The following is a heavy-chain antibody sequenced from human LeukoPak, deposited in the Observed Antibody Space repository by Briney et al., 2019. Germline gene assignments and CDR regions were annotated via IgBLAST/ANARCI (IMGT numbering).Heavy chain of an antibody. CDR2: ISYDGSNK. V-gene: IGHV3-30-3*01. CDR1: GFTFSSYA. J-gene: IGHJ6*02. Sequence: GGSLRLSCAASGFTFSSYAMHWVRQAPGKGLEWVAVISYDGSNKYYADSVKGRFTISRDNSKNTLYLQMNSLRAEDTAVYYCARSSTNFYDFWSGYYTHYYYYGMDVWGQGTTVTVSS. D-gene: IGHD3-3*01. CDR3: ARSSTNFYDFWSGYYTHYYYYGMDV.